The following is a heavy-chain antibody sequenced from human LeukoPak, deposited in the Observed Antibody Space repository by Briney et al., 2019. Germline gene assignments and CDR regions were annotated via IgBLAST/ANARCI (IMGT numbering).Heavy chain of an antibody. CDR3: AKAGGPYDSSGYYSFDP. V-gene: IGHV3-11*05. Sequence: GGSLRLSCAASGFTFSDYYMSWIRQAPGKGLEWVSYISSSSSYTNYADSVKGRFTISRDNAKNSLYLQMNSLRAEDTAVYYCAKAGGPYDSSGYYSFDPWGQGTLVTVSS. J-gene: IGHJ5*02. CDR2: ISSSSSYT. D-gene: IGHD3-22*01. CDR1: GFTFSDYY.